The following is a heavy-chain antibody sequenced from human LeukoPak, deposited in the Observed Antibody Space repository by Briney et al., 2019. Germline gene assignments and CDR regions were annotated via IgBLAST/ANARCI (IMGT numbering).Heavy chain of an antibody. V-gene: IGHV3-48*03. CDR2: ISGSGSTI. CDR3: AREMGGYPFDY. Sequence: GGSLRLSCAASGFTFSSFEMNWVRQAPGRGLEWVSYISGSGSTIYCADSVKGRFTISRDNAKNSLYLQMNSLRAGDTAVYYCAREMGGYPFDYWGQGTLVTVSS. D-gene: IGHD5-12*01. CDR1: GFTFSSFE. J-gene: IGHJ4*02.